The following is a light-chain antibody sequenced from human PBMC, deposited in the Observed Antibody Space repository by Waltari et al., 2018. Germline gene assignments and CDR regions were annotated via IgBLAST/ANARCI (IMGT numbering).Light chain of an antibody. CDR2: DNY. CDR1: RSNLGTSL. J-gene: IGLJ3*02. V-gene: IGLV1-51*01. CDR3: ATWDNSLTAVV. Sequence: QSVLTQPPSVSAAPGQKVTISCSGSRSNLGTSLVSWYHQLPGATPKLLIYDNYKRPTWIPDRFSASKSGTWATLDITGLQIGDEADYYCATWDNSLTAVVFGGGTKLTVL.